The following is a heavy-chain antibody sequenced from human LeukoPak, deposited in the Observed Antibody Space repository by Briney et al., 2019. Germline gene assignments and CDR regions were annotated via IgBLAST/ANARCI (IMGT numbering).Heavy chain of an antibody. CDR1: GYTFSRDG. CDR2: IIPILGIA. J-gene: IGHJ4*02. D-gene: IGHD3-22*01. V-gene: IGHV1-69*04. Sequence: ASVKVSCKASGYTFSRDGVSWVRQAPGQGLEWMGRIIPILGIANYAQKFQGRVTITADKSTSTAYMELSSLRSEDTAVYYCARDYYDSSGYYLLGFDYWGQGTLVTVSS. CDR3: ARDYYDSSGYYLLGFDY.